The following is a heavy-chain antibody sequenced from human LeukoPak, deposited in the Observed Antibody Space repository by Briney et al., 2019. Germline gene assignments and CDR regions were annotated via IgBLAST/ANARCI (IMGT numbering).Heavy chain of an antibody. J-gene: IGHJ6*04. V-gene: IGHV4-59*01. D-gene: IGHD3-22*01. CDR1: GGSISSYY. Sequence: SETLSLTCTVSGGSISSYYWSWIRQPPGKGLEWIGYIYYSGSTNYNPSLKSRVTISVDTSKNQFSLKLSSVTAADTAVYYCARDRNYYDSSGYSLDYWGKGTTVTVSS. CDR3: ARDRNYYDSSGYSLDY. CDR2: IYYSGST.